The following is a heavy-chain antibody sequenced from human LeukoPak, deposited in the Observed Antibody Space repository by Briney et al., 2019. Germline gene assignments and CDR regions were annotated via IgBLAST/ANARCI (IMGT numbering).Heavy chain of an antibody. CDR3: AKVRDYDILTGYFDY. D-gene: IGHD3-9*01. V-gene: IGHV3-23*01. J-gene: IGHJ4*02. Sequence: PGGSLRLSCAASGFTFSSYWMSWVRQAPGKGLEWVSAISGSGGSTYYADSVKGRFTISRDNSKNTLYLQMNSLRAEDTAVYYCAKVRDYDILTGYFDYWGQGTLVTVSS. CDR1: GFTFSSYW. CDR2: ISGSGGST.